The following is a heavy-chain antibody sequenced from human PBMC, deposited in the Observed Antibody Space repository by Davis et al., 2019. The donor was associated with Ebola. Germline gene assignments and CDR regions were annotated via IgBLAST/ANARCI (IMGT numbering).Heavy chain of an antibody. J-gene: IGHJ4*02. Sequence: MPSETLSLTCTVSGGSVSSGSYYWSWIRQPPGKGLEWIGYIYYSGSTNYNPSLKSRVTISVDTSKNQFSLKLSSVTAADTAVYYCARGYCSGGSCSQLYYWGQGTLVTVSS. CDR1: GGSVSSGSYY. D-gene: IGHD2-15*01. V-gene: IGHV4-61*01. CDR2: IYYSGST. CDR3: ARGYCSGGSCSQLYY.